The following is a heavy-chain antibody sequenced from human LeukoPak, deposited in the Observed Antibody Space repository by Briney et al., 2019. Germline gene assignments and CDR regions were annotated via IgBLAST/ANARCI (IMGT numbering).Heavy chain of an antibody. CDR3: ARGGSYLSAFDI. CDR2: INWNGGST. CDR1: GFTFDDYG. J-gene: IGHJ3*02. D-gene: IGHD1-26*01. Sequence: GGSLRLSCAASGFTFDDYGMSWVRQAPGKGLEWVSGINWNGGSTGYADSVKGRFTISRDNSKNTLYLQMNSLRAEDTAVYYCARGGSYLSAFDIWGQGTMVTVSS. V-gene: IGHV3-20*04.